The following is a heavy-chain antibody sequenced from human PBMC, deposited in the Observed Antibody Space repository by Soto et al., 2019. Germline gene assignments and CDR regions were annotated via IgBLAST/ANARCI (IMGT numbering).Heavy chain of an antibody. D-gene: IGHD3-22*01. CDR2: IIPVFGLV. V-gene: IGHV1-69*17. CDR1: GGTPSNSA. CDR3: AGGRIVVVGIRAYYGMDV. Sequence: QVHLLLQSGAEVKKPGSSVKVSCKASGGTPSNSAISWVRQAPGQGLECMGGIIPVFGLVKYAQNFHGRVTITADNSTNTAYMELSSLRPEDTAVYYCAGGRIVVVGIRAYYGMDVWGQGTTVTVSS. J-gene: IGHJ6*02.